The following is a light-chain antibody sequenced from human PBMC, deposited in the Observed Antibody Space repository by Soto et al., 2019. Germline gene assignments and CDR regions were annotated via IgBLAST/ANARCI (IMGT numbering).Light chain of an antibody. CDR3: QHYRT. CDR2: DAS. V-gene: IGKV1-5*01. Sequence: DIQMTQSPSTLSASVGDRVTITCRASQSLTNWLAWYQQKPGKAPKLLIYDASSLDSGVPARFSGSASGTEFTLTISNLQPDDFATYYCQHYRTFGQGTKVEIK. J-gene: IGKJ1*01. CDR1: QSLTNW.